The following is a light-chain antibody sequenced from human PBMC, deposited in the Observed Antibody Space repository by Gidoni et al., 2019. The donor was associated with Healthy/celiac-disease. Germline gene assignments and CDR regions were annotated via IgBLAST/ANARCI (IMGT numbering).Light chain of an antibody. Sequence: ELGLKQPPATLSLSPGERATLSCRASQSVSSYLAWYQQKPGQAPRLLIYDASNRATGIPARFSGSGSGTDFTLTISSLEPEDFAVYYCQQRSNWPPLTFGGXTKVEIK. J-gene: IGKJ4*01. CDR2: DAS. V-gene: IGKV3-11*01. CDR3: QQRSNWPPLT. CDR1: QSVSSY.